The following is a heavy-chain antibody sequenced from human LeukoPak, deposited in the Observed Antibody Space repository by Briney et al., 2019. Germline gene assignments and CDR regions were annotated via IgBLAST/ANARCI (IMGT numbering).Heavy chain of an antibody. CDR1: GFSFSGYY. D-gene: IGHD3-10*02. J-gene: IGHJ6*04. V-gene: IGHV3-11*04. Sequence: GGSLRLSCEALGFSFSGYYMTWIRQPPGKGLEWIAYIKSGGTTIYYADSVRGRFTISRDDSKNSLSLQMNSLRAEDTAVYYCAELGITMIGGVWGKGTTVTISS. CDR2: IKSGGTTI. CDR3: AELGITMIGGV.